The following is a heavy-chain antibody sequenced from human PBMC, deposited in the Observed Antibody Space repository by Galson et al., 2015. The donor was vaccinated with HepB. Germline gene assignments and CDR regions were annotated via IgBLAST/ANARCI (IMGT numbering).Heavy chain of an antibody. CDR1: GFGFTGYW. Sequence: QSGAEVKKPGESLTISCKGSGFGFTGYWISWVRQMPGKGLEWMGRIDPSDSYTNYSPSFQGHVTISADKSISTAYLQWSSLKASDTAIYYCARWNAAPGDYWGQGTLVTVSS. J-gene: IGHJ4*02. V-gene: IGHV5-10-1*01. D-gene: IGHD6-13*01. CDR2: IDPSDSYT. CDR3: ARWNAAPGDY.